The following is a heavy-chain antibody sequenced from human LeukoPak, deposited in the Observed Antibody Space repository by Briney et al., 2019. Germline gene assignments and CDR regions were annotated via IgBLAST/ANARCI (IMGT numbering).Heavy chain of an antibody. Sequence: SETLSLTCAVYNGSFSGHYWSWIRQPPGKGLERIGYIYHSGSTYYNPSLKSRVTISVDRSKNQFSLRLSSVTAADAAVYYCAKSRNYYESRDAFDIWGQGTMVTVSS. CDR3: AKSRNYYESRDAFDI. D-gene: IGHD3-22*01. V-gene: IGHV4-34*01. J-gene: IGHJ3*02. CDR1: NGSFSGHY. CDR2: IYHSGST.